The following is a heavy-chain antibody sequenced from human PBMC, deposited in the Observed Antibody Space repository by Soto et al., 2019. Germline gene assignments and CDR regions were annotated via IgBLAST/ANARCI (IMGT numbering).Heavy chain of an antibody. CDR3: ARDGYCSGGSCYSGVIWFDP. J-gene: IGHJ5*02. CDR2: IKQDGSEK. CDR1: GFTFSSYW. D-gene: IGHD2-15*01. V-gene: IGHV3-7*05. Sequence: EVQLVESGGGLVQPGGSLRLSCAASGFTFSSYWMSWVRRAPGKGLEWVANIKQDGSEKYYVDSVKGRFTISRDNAKNSLYLQMNSLRAEDTAVYYCARDGYCSGGSCYSGVIWFDPWGQGTLVTVSS.